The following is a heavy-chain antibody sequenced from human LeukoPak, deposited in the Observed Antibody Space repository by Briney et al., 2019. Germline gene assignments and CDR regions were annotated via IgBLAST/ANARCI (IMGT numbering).Heavy chain of an antibody. CDR3: ARSFAVADTGLFDY. D-gene: IGHD6-19*01. J-gene: IGHJ4*02. V-gene: IGHV3-30*02. CDR2: IPYDGSTK. CDR1: GFTLSNYG. Sequence: GGSLRLSCAASGFTLSNYGIHCVRQAPGKGLEGVAFIPYDGSTKYYADSVKGRFTISRDNSKNTLYLQMNSLRAEDTAVYYCARSFAVADTGLFDYWGQGTLVTVSS.